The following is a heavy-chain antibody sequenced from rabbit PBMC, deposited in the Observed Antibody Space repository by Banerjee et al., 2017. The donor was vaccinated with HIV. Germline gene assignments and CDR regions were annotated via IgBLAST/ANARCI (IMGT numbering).Heavy chain of an antibody. Sequence: QSLEESGGDLVKPEGSLTLTCTASGFSFDSNYYMCWVRQAPGKGLEWIGCMYTATGTTWYASWAKGRFTISKTSSTTVTLQMTSLTAADTATYFCASGYGSLALWCQGTLVTVS. D-gene: IGHD7-1*01. CDR2: MYTATGTT. J-gene: IGHJ3*01. CDR1: GFSFDSNYY. CDR3: ASGYGSLAL. V-gene: IGHV1S40*01.